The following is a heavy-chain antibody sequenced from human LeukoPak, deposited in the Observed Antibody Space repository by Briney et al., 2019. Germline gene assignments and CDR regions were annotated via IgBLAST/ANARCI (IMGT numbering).Heavy chain of an antibody. J-gene: IGHJ3*02. CDR2: IYYSGST. Sequence: PSETLSLTCTVSGYSISSGYYWGWVRQPPGKGLEWIGSIYYSGSTYYNPSLKSRVTISVDTSKNQFSLKLSSVTAADTAVYYCAREGRATRGDAFDIWGQGTMVTVSS. CDR3: AREGRATRGDAFDI. V-gene: IGHV4-38-2*02. D-gene: IGHD3-10*01. CDR1: GYSISSGYY.